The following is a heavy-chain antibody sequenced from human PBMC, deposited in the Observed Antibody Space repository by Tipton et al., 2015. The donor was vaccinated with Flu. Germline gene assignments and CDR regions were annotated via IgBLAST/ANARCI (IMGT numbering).Heavy chain of an antibody. D-gene: IGHD3-22*01. Sequence: SLRLSCAASGFSFSNYWMHWVRQAPGKGLDWVSHIKSDGSRIDYADAVKGRFTISRDNSKDTLFLQMSSLRAEDTAMYFCSTDPDAFYYDTWAVDIWGQGTMVTVSS. V-gene: IGHV3-74*01. CDR2: IKSDGSRI. CDR3: STDPDAFYYDTWAVDI. J-gene: IGHJ3*02. CDR1: GFSFSNYW.